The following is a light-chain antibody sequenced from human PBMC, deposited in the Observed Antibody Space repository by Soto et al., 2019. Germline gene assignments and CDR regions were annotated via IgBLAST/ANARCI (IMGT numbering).Light chain of an antibody. J-gene: IGLJ2*01. CDR3: SSYSNSTTRV. CDR2: DVS. Sequence: QSVLTQPASVSGSPGQSITISCTGTSSDVGGYNYVSWYQQHPGKAPKLMIYDVSYRPSGVSNRFSGSKSGDTASLTISGLQAEDEADYYCSSYSNSTTRVFGGGTTLTVL. CDR1: SSDVGGYNY. V-gene: IGLV2-14*03.